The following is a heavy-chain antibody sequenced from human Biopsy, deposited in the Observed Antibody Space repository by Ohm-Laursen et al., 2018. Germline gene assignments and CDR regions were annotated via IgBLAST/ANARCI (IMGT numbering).Heavy chain of an antibody. J-gene: IGHJ4*02. Sequence: GSSVKVSCKVSSYTFTDYNIHWVRQAPGQGLEWMGSIYPNSGDTDFAQKFQGRVSMTRDTSVSTAYLELSSLRSDDTAIYYCARDLLEWSLPSWGQGTLVTVSS. CDR3: ARDLLEWSLPS. CDR2: IYPNSGDT. D-gene: IGHD3-3*01. CDR1: SYTFTDYN. V-gene: IGHV1-2*02.